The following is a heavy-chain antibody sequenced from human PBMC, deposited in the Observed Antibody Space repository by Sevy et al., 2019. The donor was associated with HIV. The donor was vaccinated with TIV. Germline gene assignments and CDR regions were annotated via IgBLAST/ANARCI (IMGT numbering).Heavy chain of an antibody. Sequence: GGSLRLSCAASGFTFSSYGMHWVRQAPGKGLEWVAVIWYDGIIKYYGDSVKGRFTISRDNSKNTVYLQMTNLRAEDTAVYYCARAGDIVEVAAHYGMDVWGQGTTVTVSS. CDR1: GFTFSSYG. D-gene: IGHD2-15*01. CDR3: ARAGDIVEVAAHYGMDV. V-gene: IGHV3-33*01. J-gene: IGHJ6*02. CDR2: IWYDGIIK.